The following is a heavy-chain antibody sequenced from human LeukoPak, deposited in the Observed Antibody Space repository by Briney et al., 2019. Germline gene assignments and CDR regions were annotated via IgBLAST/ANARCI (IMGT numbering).Heavy chain of an antibody. J-gene: IGHJ4*02. Sequence: PSETLSLTCTVSGVSISSGSYYWRWIRQPAGKGLEWIGRIYTSGSTNYNPSLKSLFTISVDTSKNQFSLKLSSVTAADTGVYYCARDRYYYYGSGSYYLFDYWGQGTLVTVSS. V-gene: IGHV4-61*02. CDR3: ARDRYYYYGSGSYYLFDY. D-gene: IGHD3-10*01. CDR2: IYTSGST. CDR1: GVSISSGSYY.